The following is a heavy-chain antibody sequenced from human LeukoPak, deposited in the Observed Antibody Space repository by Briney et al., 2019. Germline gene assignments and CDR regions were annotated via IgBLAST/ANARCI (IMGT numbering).Heavy chain of an antibody. J-gene: IGHJ3*02. D-gene: IGHD3-22*01. CDR3: ARAPSLLPTAWYAFDI. CDR2: IYSGGST. CDR1: GFTVSSNY. V-gene: IGHV3-53*01. Sequence: PGGSLRLSCAASGFTVSSNYMSWVRQAPGKGLEWVSVIYSGGSTYYADSVKGRFTISRDNSKNTLYLQMNSLRAEDTAVYYCARAPSLLPTAWYAFDIWGQGTMVTVSS.